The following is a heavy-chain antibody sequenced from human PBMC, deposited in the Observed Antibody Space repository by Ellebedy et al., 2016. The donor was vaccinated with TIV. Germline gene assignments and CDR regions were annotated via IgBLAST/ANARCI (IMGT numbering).Heavy chain of an antibody. V-gene: IGHV4-39*01. J-gene: IGHJ4*02. CDR3: ARGNHHTSFFDN. Sequence: MPSETLSLTCNVTGDSLSSTSYYWSWIRQPPGKGLEWIATIYYSGNTYSSPSLEGRVTISLDTSKNQFSLTVTSVTAADTAVYYCARGNHHTSFFDNWGQGTLVTVSS. D-gene: IGHD1-14*01. CDR1: GDSLSSTSYY. CDR2: IYYSGNT.